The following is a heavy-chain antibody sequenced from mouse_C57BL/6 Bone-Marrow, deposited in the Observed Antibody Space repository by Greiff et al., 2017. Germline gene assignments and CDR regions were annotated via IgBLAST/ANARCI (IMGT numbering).Heavy chain of an antibody. CDR3: ARKDYGTRYFDV. J-gene: IGHJ1*03. D-gene: IGHD1-1*01. CDR1: GYTFTDYY. Sequence: EVQLQESGPVLVKPGASVTMSCKASGYTFTDYYMNWVKQSQGKSLEWIGVIIPYNGGTSHNQKFTGKTTLTADKSSSTAYMELNSLTSEDSAVYYCARKDYGTRYFDVWGTGTTVTVSS. CDR2: IIPYNGGT. V-gene: IGHV1-19*01.